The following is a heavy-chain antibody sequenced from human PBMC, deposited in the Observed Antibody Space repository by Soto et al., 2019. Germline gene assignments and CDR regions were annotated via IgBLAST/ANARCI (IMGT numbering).Heavy chain of an antibody. V-gene: IGHV1-2*02. D-gene: IGHD2-2*01. Sequence: ASVKVSCKASGYTFTGYYMHWVRQAPGQGLEWMGWISPNSGGTHYAQKFQGRVTMTRDTSISTAYMELSRLRSDDTAVYYCARGLDCSSTSCPEGGWFDPWGQGTLVTVSS. CDR1: GYTFTGYY. CDR2: ISPNSGGT. CDR3: ARGLDCSSTSCPEGGWFDP. J-gene: IGHJ5*02.